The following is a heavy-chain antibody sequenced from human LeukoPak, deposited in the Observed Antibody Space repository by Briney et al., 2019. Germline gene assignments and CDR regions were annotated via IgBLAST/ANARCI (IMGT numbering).Heavy chain of an antibody. V-gene: IGHV4-61*01. CDR3: ARGDWWFDP. Sequence: PSETLSLTCTVSGGSISSGTYYWSWIRQPPGKGLEWIGYVYYNGATNHSPSLKSRVTMSVDTPMNQFSLNLNSVTAADTAVYYCARGDWWFDPWGRGTLVTVSS. D-gene: IGHD2-21*01. CDR1: GGSISSGTYY. J-gene: IGHJ5*02. CDR2: VYYNGAT.